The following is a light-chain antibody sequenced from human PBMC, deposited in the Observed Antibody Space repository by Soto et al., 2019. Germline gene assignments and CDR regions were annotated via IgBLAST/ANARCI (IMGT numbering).Light chain of an antibody. V-gene: IGKV3-20*01. CDR1: QSVRSSY. CDR2: GAS. CDR3: QQYGSSPRT. J-gene: IGKJ1*01. Sequence: VTRSPATLSVSQGDRAPLSCRASQSVRSSYLAWYQQKPGQAPRLLIYGASTRATGIPDRFSGSGSGTDFTLTIIRLEPEDFAVYYCQQYGSSPRTFGQGTKVDIK.